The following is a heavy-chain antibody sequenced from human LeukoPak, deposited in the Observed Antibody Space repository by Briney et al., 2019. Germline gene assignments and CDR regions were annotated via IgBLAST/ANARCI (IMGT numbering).Heavy chain of an antibody. D-gene: IGHD3-10*01. V-gene: IGHV3-66*04. CDR2: IDSGGST. J-gene: IGHJ4*02. CDR1: GFTVRSNY. Sequence: GGSLRLSCVASGFTVRSNYMSWVRQAPGKGLEWVSVIDSGGSTYYADSVEGRFTISRDNSKNTLYLQMNSLRAEDTAVYYCAKHDLWFGELAFDYWGQGTLVTVSS. CDR3: AKHDLWFGELAFDY.